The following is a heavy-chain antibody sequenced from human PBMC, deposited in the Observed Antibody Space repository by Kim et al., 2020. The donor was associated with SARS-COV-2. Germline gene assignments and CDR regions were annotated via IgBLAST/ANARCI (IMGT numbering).Heavy chain of an antibody. CDR2: ISHGGDDT. Sequence: GSLRLSCAASGFTFGNFAMSWVRQVPGKGLEWGSSISHGGDDTHYSDSVKGRFTISRDNSQNTLYFLLNSLRGEATAMPYCSKDGGHRSAWYFGMEAWG. CDR3: SKDGGHRSAWYFGMEA. J-gene: IGHJ6*02. D-gene: IGHD3-16*01. V-gene: IGHV3-23*01. CDR1: GFTFGNFA.